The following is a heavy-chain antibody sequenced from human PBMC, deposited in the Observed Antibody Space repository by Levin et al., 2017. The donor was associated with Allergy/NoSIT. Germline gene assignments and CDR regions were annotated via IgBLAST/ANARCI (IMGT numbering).Heavy chain of an antibody. CDR3: AREPEYDFWSGYYTHYYYGMDV. CDR1: GFTFSSYE. V-gene: IGHV3-48*03. Sequence: GGSLRLSCAASGFTFSSYEMNWVRQAPGKGLEWVSYISSSGSTIYYADSVKGRFTISRDNAKNSLYLQMNSLRAEDTAVYYCAREPEYDFWSGYYTHYYYGMDVWGQGTTVTVSS. D-gene: IGHD3-3*01. CDR2: ISSSGSTI. J-gene: IGHJ6*02.